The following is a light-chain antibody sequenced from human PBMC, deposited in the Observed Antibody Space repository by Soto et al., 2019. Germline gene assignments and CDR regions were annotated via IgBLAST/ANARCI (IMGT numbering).Light chain of an antibody. J-gene: IGKJ5*01. V-gene: IGKV3-11*01. CDR3: QQRYIWPIT. CDR1: QNVDYY. CDR2: DTS. Sequence: EIVLTQSPATLSLSPAERATLSCRASQNVDYYFAWYQQKPGQAPRLLIYDTSNRATGIPARFSGSGSGTDFTLTISSLEPEDFAVYYCQQRYIWPITFGQGTRLEIK.